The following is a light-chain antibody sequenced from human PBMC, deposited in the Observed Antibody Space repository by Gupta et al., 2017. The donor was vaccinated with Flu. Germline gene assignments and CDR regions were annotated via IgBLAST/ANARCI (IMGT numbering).Light chain of an antibody. J-gene: IGLJ2*01. CDR2: DVS. Sequence: QSALTQPRSVSGSPGQSVTISCPGTSSDVGGYNYVSWYQQHPGKAPKLMIYDVSKRPSGVPDRFSGSKSGNPASLTISGLQAEDEADYYCCSYAGSYNVVFGGGTKLTVL. CDR1: SSDVGGYNY. CDR3: CSYAGSYNVV. V-gene: IGLV2-11*01.